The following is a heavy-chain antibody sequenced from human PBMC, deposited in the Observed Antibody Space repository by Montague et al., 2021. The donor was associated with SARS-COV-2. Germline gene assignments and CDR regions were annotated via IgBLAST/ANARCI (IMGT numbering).Heavy chain of an antibody. V-gene: IGHV3-11*05. CDR3: ARDLLGGDDYYDSSGPLGY. J-gene: IGHJ4*02. CDR2: ISSSSSYT. CDR1: GFTFSDYY. Sequence: SLRLSCAASGFTFSDYYMSWIRQAPGKGLEWVSYISSSSSYTNYADSVKGRFTISRDNAKNSLYLQMNSLRAEDTAVYYCARDLLGGDDYYDSSGPLGYWGQGTLVTVSS. D-gene: IGHD3-22*01.